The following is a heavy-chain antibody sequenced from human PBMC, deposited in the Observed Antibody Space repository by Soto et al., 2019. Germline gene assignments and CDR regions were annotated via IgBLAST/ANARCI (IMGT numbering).Heavy chain of an antibody. CDR1: GGSFSGYY. J-gene: IGHJ4*02. Sequence: QVQLQQWGAGLLKPSETLSLTCAVYGGSFSGYYWSWIRQPPGKGLEWIGEINHSGSTNYNPSLKSLFTISVDTSKNQFSLKLSSVTAADTAVYYCARVGQLAYFDYWGQGTLVTVSS. V-gene: IGHV4-34*01. CDR3: ARVGQLAYFDY. CDR2: INHSGST. D-gene: IGHD6-13*01.